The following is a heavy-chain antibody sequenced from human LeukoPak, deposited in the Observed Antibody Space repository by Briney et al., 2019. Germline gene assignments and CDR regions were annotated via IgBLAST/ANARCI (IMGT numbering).Heavy chain of an antibody. D-gene: IGHD3-16*01. J-gene: IGHJ5*02. CDR2: ISSSSSYI. V-gene: IGHV3-21*01. Sequence: PGGSLRLSCAASGFTFTSYSMNWVHQAPGKGLEWVSSISSSSSYIYYADSVKGRFTISRDNAKNSLYLQMNSLRAEDTAVYYCARDLGPPDDWFDPWGQGTLVTVSS. CDR1: GFTFTSYS. CDR3: ARDLGPPDDWFDP.